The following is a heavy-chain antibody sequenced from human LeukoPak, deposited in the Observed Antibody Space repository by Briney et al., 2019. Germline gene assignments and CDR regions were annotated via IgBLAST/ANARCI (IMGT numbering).Heavy chain of an antibody. Sequence: SETLSPTCTVSGGSISSYYWSWIRQPPGKGLEWIGYIYYSGSTNYNPSLKSRVTISVDTSKNQFSLKLSSVTAADTAVYYCARIAVAGSRDYWGQGTLVTVSS. CDR2: IYYSGST. J-gene: IGHJ4*02. CDR3: ARIAVAGSRDY. V-gene: IGHV4-59*01. CDR1: GGSISSYY. D-gene: IGHD6-19*01.